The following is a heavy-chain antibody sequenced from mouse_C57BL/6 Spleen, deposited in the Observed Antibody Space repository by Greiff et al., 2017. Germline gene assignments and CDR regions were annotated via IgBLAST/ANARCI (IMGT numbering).Heavy chain of an antibody. Sequence: EVKLQESGGGLVKPGGSLKLSCAASGFTFSDYGMHWVRQAPEKGLEWVAYISSGSSTIYYADTVKGRFTISRDNAKNTLFLQMTSLRSEDTAMYYCASYGSSSMDYWGQGTSVTVSS. CDR2: ISSGSSTI. V-gene: IGHV5-17*01. D-gene: IGHD1-1*01. J-gene: IGHJ4*01. CDR3: ASYGSSSMDY. CDR1: GFTFSDYG.